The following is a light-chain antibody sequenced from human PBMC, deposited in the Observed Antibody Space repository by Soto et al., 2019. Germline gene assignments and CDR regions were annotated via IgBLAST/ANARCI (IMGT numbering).Light chain of an antibody. CDR3: QHYNSYSEA. V-gene: IGKV1-5*03. CDR1: QTFSSW. CDR2: KAA. J-gene: IGKJ1*01. Sequence: DIDLTQSPSTLSGSAGDRVTLTCRASQTFSSWLAWYQQKPGKAPKLLIYKAATLKSGGPSRFSGSGSGTEFTLTISSLQPDDFATYYCQHYNSYSEAFGQGTKVDIK.